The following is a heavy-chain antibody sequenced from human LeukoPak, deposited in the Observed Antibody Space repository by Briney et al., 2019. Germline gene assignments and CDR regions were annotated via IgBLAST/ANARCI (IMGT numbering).Heavy chain of an antibody. CDR2: IRYDGSNK. CDR3: ARDLGQYYDTSDNWFDP. J-gene: IGHJ5*02. V-gene: IGHV3-30*02. CDR1: GFTFSSYA. Sequence: QTGGSLRLSCAASGFTFSSYAMHWVRQAPGKGLEWVAFIRYDGSNKYYADSVKGRFTISRDNAKNTLNLQMNSLRAEDMAVYYCARDLGQYYDTSDNWFDPWGQGTLVTVSS. D-gene: IGHD3-22*01.